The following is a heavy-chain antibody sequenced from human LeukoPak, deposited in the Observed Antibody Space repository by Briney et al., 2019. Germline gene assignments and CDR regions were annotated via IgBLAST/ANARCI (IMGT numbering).Heavy chain of an antibody. CDR2: INPSGGST. CDR3: ARDHGLATNLFDY. Sequence: ASAKVSCKASGYTFTTYFINWVRQAPGQGLEWMGIINPSGGSTRYAQKFQGRLTMTRDTSTSTVSMELSSLRSDDTAVYYCARDHGLATNLFDYWGQGTLVTVSS. D-gene: IGHD5-24*01. V-gene: IGHV1-46*01. J-gene: IGHJ4*02. CDR1: GYTFTTYF.